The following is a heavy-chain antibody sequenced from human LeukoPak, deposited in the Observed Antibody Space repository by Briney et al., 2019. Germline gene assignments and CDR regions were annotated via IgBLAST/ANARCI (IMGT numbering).Heavy chain of an antibody. D-gene: IGHD6-13*01. CDR2: INPSGGST. CDR3: ARDGGSSWYDGDYYMDV. Sequence: ASVKVSCKASGYTFTSYHMHWVRQAPGQGLEWMGIINPSGGSTSYAQKFQGRVTMARDMSTSTVYMELSSLRSEDTAVYYCARDGGSSWYDGDYYMDVWGKGTTVTVSS. CDR1: GYTFTSYH. V-gene: IGHV1-46*01. J-gene: IGHJ6*03.